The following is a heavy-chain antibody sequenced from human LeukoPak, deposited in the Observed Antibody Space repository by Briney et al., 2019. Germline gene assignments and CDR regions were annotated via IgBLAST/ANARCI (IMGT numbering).Heavy chain of an antibody. CDR3: ASYSGIYSAFEI. CDR2: ICYSGST. Sequence: SETLSLTCTVSGGSISSSSYYWGWIRQPPGKGLEWIGAICYSGSTYYNPSLKSRVAISVDTSKNHFSLTLNAVTAADTAVYYCASYSGIYSAFEIWSQGTLVTVSS. CDR1: GGSISSSSYY. J-gene: IGHJ3*02. V-gene: IGHV4-39*07. D-gene: IGHD1-26*01.